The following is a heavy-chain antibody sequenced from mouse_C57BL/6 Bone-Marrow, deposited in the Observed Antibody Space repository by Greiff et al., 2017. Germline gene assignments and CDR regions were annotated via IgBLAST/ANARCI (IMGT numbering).Heavy chain of an antibody. D-gene: IGHD2-2*01. V-gene: IGHV1-59*01. CDR2: IDPSDSYT. Sequence: QVQLQQPGAELVRPGTSVKLSCKASGYTFTSYWMHWVKQRPGQGLEWIGVIDPSDSYTNYNQKFKGKATLTVDTSSSTAYMQVSSLTSEDSAVYYSAREEATMVTSGYYYAMDYWGQGTSVTVSS. CDR1: GYTFTSYW. J-gene: IGHJ4*01. CDR3: AREEATMVTSGYYYAMDY.